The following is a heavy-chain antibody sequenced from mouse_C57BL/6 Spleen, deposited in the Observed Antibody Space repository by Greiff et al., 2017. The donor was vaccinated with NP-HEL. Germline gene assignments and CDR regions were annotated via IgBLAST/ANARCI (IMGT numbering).Heavy chain of an antibody. J-gene: IGHJ1*03. CDR1: GFTFSDYY. CDR2: INSDGSST. CDR3: ARDPVAHWYFDG. V-gene: IGHV5-16*01. D-gene: IGHD1-1*01. Sequence: EVKLVESEGGLVQPGSSMKLSCTASGFTFSDYYMPWVRQVPEKGLEWVANINSDGSSTYYLDSLKSRSTISRDNAKNILYLQMSSLKSEDTATDYCARDPVAHWYFDGWGTGTTVTVAS.